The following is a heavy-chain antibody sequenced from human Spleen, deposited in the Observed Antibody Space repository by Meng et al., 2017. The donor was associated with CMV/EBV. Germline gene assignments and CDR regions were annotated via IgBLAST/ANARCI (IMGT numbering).Heavy chain of an antibody. CDR3: ARGSNGWFDP. J-gene: IGHJ5*02. Sequence: LTCTVSGGSVNSRSHYWSWMRQPPGKGLEWIGLIYYSGRTTYNSTLKSRVAISIDTSKNQFSLKVSYVTVADTGVYYCARGSNGWFDPWGQGTLVTVSS. V-gene: IGHV4-61*01. CDR1: GGSVNSRSHY. CDR2: IYYSGRT.